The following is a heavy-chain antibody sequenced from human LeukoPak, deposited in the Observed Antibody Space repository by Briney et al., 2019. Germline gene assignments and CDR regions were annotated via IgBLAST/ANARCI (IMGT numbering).Heavy chain of an antibody. Sequence: SETLSLTCTVSGGSISSSSYYWGWIRQPPGKGLEWIGRIYYSGSTYYNPSLKSRVTISVDTSKNQFSLKLSSVTAADTAVYYCTLLWFGEQDVWGKGTTVTVSS. D-gene: IGHD3-10*01. CDR2: IYYSGST. CDR3: TLLWFGEQDV. V-gene: IGHV4-39*07. J-gene: IGHJ6*04. CDR1: GGSISSSSYY.